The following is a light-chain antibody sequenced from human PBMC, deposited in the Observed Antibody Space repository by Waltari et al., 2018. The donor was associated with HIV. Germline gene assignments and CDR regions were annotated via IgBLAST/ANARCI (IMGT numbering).Light chain of an antibody. CDR1: QDVDSAS. V-gene: IGKV3-20*01. J-gene: IGKJ1*01. Sequence: IVLTQSPSTLSLSPGERATLSCRASQDVDSASLAWYQQQPGRPPRLLLYGTSNRASGIPDRFSGSGSETDFSLAINRLEPDDFAVYYCQVFGVSSTFGQGTKVE. CDR3: QVFGVSST. CDR2: GTS.